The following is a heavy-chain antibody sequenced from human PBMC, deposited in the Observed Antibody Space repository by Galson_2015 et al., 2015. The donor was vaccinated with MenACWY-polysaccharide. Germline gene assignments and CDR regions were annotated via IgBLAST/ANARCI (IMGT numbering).Heavy chain of an antibody. CDR1: GFTFSTYA. CDR3: AREYCSRTTCFGMDV. D-gene: IGHD2-2*01. J-gene: IGHJ6*02. CDR2: ISYDGSNK. Sequence: SLRLSCAASGFTFSTYAMHWVRQAPGKGLEWVTVISYDGSNKYYADSVKGRFTISRDSSQNSSYLQMSSLRADDTAVYYCAREYCSRTTCFGMDVWGQGTTVTVFS. V-gene: IGHV3-30*04.